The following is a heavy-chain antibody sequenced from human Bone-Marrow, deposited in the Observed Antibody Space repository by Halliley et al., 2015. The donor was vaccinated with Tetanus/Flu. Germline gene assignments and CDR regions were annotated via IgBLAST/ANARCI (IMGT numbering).Heavy chain of an antibody. CDR2: INHSGST. J-gene: IGHJ6*02. CDR3: ARGRVGSQWFGELLSKTYYGMDV. CDR1: GGSLSGYN. D-gene: IGHD3-10*01. V-gene: IGHV4-34*01. Sequence: GLVKPSKTLSLTCGVSGGSLSGYNWIWIRQPPGKGLEWIGEINHSGSTDYNPSLKSRVTISIYTSKNQFALKLTSVIAADTAIHSCARGRVGSQWFGELLSKTYYGMDVWGQGTTVPVSS.